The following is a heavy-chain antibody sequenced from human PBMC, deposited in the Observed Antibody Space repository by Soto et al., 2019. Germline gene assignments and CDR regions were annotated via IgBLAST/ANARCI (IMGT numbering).Heavy chain of an antibody. CDR3: ARLPNKSPQN. J-gene: IGHJ1*01. Sequence: EVQLVGSGGGLVQPWGSLRVSGAASGFTFSSYWMHWVRQAPGKGLVWVSSISTDASSTSYADPVKGRFTISRDNAKNTLYLQMNSVRAEDMAVYYCARLPNKSPQNWGQGTLVIVSP. CDR1: GFTFSSYW. CDR2: ISTDASST. V-gene: IGHV3-74*01.